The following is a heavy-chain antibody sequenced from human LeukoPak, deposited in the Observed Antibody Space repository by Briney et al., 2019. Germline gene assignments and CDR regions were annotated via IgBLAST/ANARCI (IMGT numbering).Heavy chain of an antibody. J-gene: IGHJ6*02. V-gene: IGHV4-34*01. Sequence: SETLSFTCAVYGGSLSGYYWSWIRQPPEKGLEWIVEINHSGNTNHNPSLKSRVTISVDTSKNQFSLKLSSVTAADTAVYYCTRGRTGTYYYGSGTYYKSPYYYYGMDVWGQGTTVTVSS. CDR3: TRGRTGTYYYGSGTYYKSPYYYYGMDV. D-gene: IGHD3-10*01. CDR2: INHSGNT. CDR1: GGSLSGYY.